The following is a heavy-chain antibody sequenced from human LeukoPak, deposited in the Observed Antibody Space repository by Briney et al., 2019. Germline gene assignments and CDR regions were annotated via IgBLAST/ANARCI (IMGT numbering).Heavy chain of an antibody. Sequence: GGSLRLSCAASGXTFSSYEMNWVRQAPGKGLEWVSYISSSGSTIYYAGSVGGRFTISRDNAKNTLYLQMSSLRVEDTAVYYCAKSGHYFDYWGQGTLVTVSS. CDR3: AKSGHYFDY. CDR1: GXTFSSYE. V-gene: IGHV3-48*03. CDR2: ISSSGSTI. D-gene: IGHD3-10*01. J-gene: IGHJ4*02.